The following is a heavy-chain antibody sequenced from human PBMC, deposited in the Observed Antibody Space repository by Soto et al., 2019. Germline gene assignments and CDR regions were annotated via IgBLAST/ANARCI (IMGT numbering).Heavy chain of an antibody. CDR2: ISSSSSYI. CDR3: ASRQRSXXFDI. V-gene: IGHV3-21*01. J-gene: IGHJ3*02. CDR1: GFTFSSYS. Sequence: GGSLILSCAASGFTFSSYSMNWVRQAPGKGLEWVSSISSSSSYIYYADSVKGRFTISRDNAKNSLYLQMNSLRAEDTAVYYXASRQRSXXFDIXGQGTMVTVSS.